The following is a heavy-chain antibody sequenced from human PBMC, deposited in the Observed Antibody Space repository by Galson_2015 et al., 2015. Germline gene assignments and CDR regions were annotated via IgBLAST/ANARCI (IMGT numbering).Heavy chain of an antibody. J-gene: IGHJ4*02. V-gene: IGHV3-30*07. CDR2: ISYDGSNK. CDR1: GFTFSSYA. Sequence: SLRLSCAASGFTFSSYAMHWVRQAPGKGLEWVAVISYDGSNKYYADSVKGRFTISRDNPKDTLYLQMNSLRAEDTAVYYCAKDSPTYYDFWSGYSLDYWGQGTLVTVSS. CDR3: AKDSPTYYDFWSGYSLDY. D-gene: IGHD3-3*01.